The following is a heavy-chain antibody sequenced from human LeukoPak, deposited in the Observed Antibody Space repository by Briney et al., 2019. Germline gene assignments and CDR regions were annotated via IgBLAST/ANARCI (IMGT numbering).Heavy chain of an antibody. CDR3: AGDWEYVS. V-gene: IGHV3-30-3*01. CDR1: GFTFSTYA. CDR2: ISYDGSNK. D-gene: IGHD2/OR15-2a*01. J-gene: IGHJ5*02. Sequence: GGSLRLSCGASGFTFSTYAMHWVRQAPGKGLEWVAVISYDGSNKHYADSVKGRFTISRDNSKNTLYLQMNSLRVDDTAVYYCAGDWEYVSWGQGTLVTVSS.